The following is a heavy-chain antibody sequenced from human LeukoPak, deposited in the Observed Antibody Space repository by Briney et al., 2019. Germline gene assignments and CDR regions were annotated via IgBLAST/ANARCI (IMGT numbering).Heavy chain of an antibody. CDR3: ARQEWEQTAGGFAFDI. D-gene: IGHD1-26*01. CDR2: IIPIFGTA. Sequence: SVKVSCKASGGTFSSYAISWVRQAPGQGLEWMGGIIPIFGTANYAQKFQGRVTITADESTSTAYMELSSLRSEDTAVYYCARQEWEQTAGGFAFDIWGQGTMVTVSS. CDR1: GGTFSSYA. V-gene: IGHV1-69*01. J-gene: IGHJ3*02.